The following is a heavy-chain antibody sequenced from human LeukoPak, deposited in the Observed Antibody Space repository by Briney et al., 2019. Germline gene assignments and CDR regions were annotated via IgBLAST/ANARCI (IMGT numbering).Heavy chain of an antibody. Sequence: GESLKISCKGSGYRFTSYWIGWVRQLPGKGLEWMGIIYPGDSDTRYSPSFQGQVTISADKSISTAYLQWSSLQASDTAMYYCARGGGSYGYRVDYWGQGTLVTVSS. CDR1: GYRFTSYW. CDR3: ARGGGSYGYRVDY. D-gene: IGHD5-18*01. V-gene: IGHV5-51*01. CDR2: IYPGDSDT. J-gene: IGHJ4*02.